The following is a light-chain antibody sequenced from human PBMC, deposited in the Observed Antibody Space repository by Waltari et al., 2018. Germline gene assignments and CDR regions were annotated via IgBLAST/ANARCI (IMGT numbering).Light chain of an antibody. CDR3: QTGGHGTWV. Sequence: QLVLTQSPSASASLGASVKLTCTLSSGHSSNVIAWLQQQPEKGPRLLMKVNSDGRHSKGDEIPDRFSGSSSGAERYLTISSVQPEDEADYYCQTGGHGTWVFGGGTKLTVL. CDR2: VNSDGRH. V-gene: IGLV4-69*01. J-gene: IGLJ3*02. CDR1: SGHSSNV.